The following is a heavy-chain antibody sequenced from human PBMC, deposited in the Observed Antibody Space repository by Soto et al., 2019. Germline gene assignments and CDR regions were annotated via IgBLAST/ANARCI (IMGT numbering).Heavy chain of an antibody. J-gene: IGHJ6*02. Sequence: SVKVSCKASGGTYSSYAISWAREAPGQGLEWMGEIIPIFGTANYAQKYQGRVTITADESTSTAYMELSSLRSEDTAVYYCARARSTYSSSSGALLGIQDVWGQGTTVTVSS. CDR3: ARARSTYSSSSGALLGIQDV. CDR1: GGTYSSYA. CDR2: IIPIFGTA. V-gene: IGHV1-69*13. D-gene: IGHD6-6*01.